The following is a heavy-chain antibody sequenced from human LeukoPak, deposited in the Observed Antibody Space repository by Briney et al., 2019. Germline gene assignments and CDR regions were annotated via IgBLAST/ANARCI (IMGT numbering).Heavy chain of an antibody. CDR3: ARIVGALRGVAAFDI. CDR2: INPSGGST. Sequence: ASVKVSCKASGYTFTSYYVHWVRQAPGQGLEWMGIINPSGGSTSYAQKFQGRVTLTRDTSTSTVYMELSSLRSEDTAVYYCARIVGALRGVAAFDIWGQGTMVTVSS. CDR1: GYTFTSYY. D-gene: IGHD1-26*01. V-gene: IGHV1-46*01. J-gene: IGHJ3*02.